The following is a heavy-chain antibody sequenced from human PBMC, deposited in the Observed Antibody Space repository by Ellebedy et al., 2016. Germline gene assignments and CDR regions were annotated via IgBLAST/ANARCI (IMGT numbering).Heavy chain of an antibody. D-gene: IGHD3-16*01. CDR2: ISAGGIST. J-gene: IGHJ4*02. CDR1: GFTFSTFA. Sequence: GESLKISCSDLGFTFSTFAMTLVRQLPGQGLEWVAVISAGGISTYYADSGKGRFTISRDNSKNTLYLQMNSLRVEDTSDYYCVGWGECSADGSPNYWGQGTLVPVAS. CDR3: VGWGECSADGSPNY. V-gene: IGHV3-23*01.